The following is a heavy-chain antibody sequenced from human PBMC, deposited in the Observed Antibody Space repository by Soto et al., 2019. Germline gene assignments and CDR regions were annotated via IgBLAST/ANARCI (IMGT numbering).Heavy chain of an antibody. Sequence: SETLSLTCTVTGGTISGYYWTWIRQSAGGGLEWIGRICSSGSTNYNPSLKSRVTISLDTSMNHFSLRLSSVTAADTAVYYCARGQRFSDWFDPWGQGTLVTVSS. CDR2: ICSSGST. D-gene: IGHD3-3*01. J-gene: IGHJ5*02. CDR3: ARGQRFSDWFDP. V-gene: IGHV4-4*07. CDR1: GGTISGYY.